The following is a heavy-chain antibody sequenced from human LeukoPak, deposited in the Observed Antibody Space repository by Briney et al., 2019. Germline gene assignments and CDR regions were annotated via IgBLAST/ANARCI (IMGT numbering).Heavy chain of an antibody. V-gene: IGHV1-69*13. CDR1: GGTFSSYA. CDR3: TTDSSTIFGVVTAVFDY. D-gene: IGHD3-3*01. Sequence: ASVKVSCKASGGTFSSYALSWMRQAPGQGLEWMGRVIPMFDVTDYAQKFQGRVTITADESTSTAYMELSSPRSEDTAVYYCTTDSSTIFGVVTAVFDYWGQGTLVTVSS. J-gene: IGHJ4*02. CDR2: VIPMFDVT.